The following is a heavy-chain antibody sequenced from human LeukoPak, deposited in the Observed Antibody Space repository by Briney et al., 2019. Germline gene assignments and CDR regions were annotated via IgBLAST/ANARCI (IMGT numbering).Heavy chain of an antibody. D-gene: IGHD6-13*01. CDR3: ARGAAAGSTRNFDY. J-gene: IGHJ4*02. Sequence: ASETLSLTCTVSGGSISSHYWSWIRQPPGKGLEWIGYIYYSGSTNYNPSLKSRVTISVDTSKNQFSLKLSSVTAADTAVYYCARGAAAGSTRNFDYWSQGTLVTVSS. V-gene: IGHV4-59*11. CDR1: GGSISSHY. CDR2: IYYSGST.